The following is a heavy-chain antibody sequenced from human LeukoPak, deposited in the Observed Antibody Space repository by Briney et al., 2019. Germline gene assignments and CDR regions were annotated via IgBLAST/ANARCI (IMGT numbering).Heavy chain of an antibody. J-gene: IGHJ3*02. D-gene: IGHD2-21*01. Sequence: GGSPRLSCAASGLIFSSYSMNWVRQAPGKGLEWVSYISSSSSTIYYADSVKGRFTISRDNAKNSLYLQMNSLRAEDAAVYYCASNRVVIQVDAFDIWGQGTLVPVSS. V-gene: IGHV3-48*01. CDR3: ASNRVVIQVDAFDI. CDR2: ISSSSSTI. CDR1: GLIFSSYS.